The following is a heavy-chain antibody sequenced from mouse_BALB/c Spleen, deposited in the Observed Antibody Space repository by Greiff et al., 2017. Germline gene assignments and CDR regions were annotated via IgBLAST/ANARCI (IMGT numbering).Heavy chain of an antibody. CDR3: ARDYYRYDVGYAMDY. Sequence: EVKVVESGGGLVKPGGSLKLSCAASGFTFSDYYMYWVRQTPEKRLEWVATISDGGSYTYYPDSVKGRFTISRDNAKNNLYLQMCSLKSEDTAMYYCARDYYRYDVGYAMDYWGQGTAVTVSS. CDR2: ISDGGSYT. V-gene: IGHV5-4*02. D-gene: IGHD2-14*01. CDR1: GFTFSDYY. J-gene: IGHJ4*01.